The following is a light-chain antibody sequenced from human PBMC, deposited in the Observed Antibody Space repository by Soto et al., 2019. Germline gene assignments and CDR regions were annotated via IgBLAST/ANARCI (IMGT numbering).Light chain of an antibody. CDR3: CSYTSSSPYV. CDR2: QVS. Sequence: QSALTQPASVSGSPGQSITISCTGTSSDLGGYNFVSWYQHHPGKAPKLMIYQVSNRPSGVSNRFSGSKSGNTASLTISGLQAEDEAHYYCCSYTSSSPYVFGTVTKVTVL. V-gene: IGLV2-14*01. CDR1: SSDLGGYNF. J-gene: IGLJ1*01.